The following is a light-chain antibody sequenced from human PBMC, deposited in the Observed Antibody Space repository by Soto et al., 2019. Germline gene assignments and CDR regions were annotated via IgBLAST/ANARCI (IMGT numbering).Light chain of an antibody. Sequence: EIVLTQSPATLSLSPGERATLSCRASQSVSSYLACYQQKPGPAPRLLIYDASNRATAIPARFSGSGSGTDFTLTISSLEPADVAVYYCQQRSNWPRTFGQGTKVEIK. CDR2: DAS. CDR3: QQRSNWPRT. J-gene: IGKJ1*01. CDR1: QSVSSY. V-gene: IGKV3-11*01.